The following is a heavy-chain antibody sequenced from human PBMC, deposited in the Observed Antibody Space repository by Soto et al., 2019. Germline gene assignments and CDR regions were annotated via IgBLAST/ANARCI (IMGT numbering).Heavy chain of an antibody. CDR2: IIPIFGTA. V-gene: IGHV1-69*13. Sequence: SVKVSCKASGGTFSSYAISWVRQAPGQGLEWMGGIIPIFGTANYAQKFQGRVTITADESTSTAYMELSSLRSEDTAVYYCARDVGYYYDSSGYYSGYFDYWGQGTLVPVSS. CDR1: GGTFSSYA. D-gene: IGHD3-22*01. CDR3: ARDVGYYYDSSGYYSGYFDY. J-gene: IGHJ4*02.